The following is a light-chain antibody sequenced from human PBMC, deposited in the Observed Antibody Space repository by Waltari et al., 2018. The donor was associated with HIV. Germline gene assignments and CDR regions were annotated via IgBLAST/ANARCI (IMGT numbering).Light chain of an antibody. CDR2: RNN. Sequence: QSVLTQPPSASGTPGQRVTISCSGGSYNIGRNYVYWYQQLPRTAPKHLIHRNNQRPSGVPDRFSGSKSGTSVSLAISGLRSEDEADYYCAAWDDRLSGWVFGGGTKLTV. V-gene: IGLV1-47*01. CDR1: SYNIGRNY. J-gene: IGLJ3*02. CDR3: AAWDDRLSGWV.